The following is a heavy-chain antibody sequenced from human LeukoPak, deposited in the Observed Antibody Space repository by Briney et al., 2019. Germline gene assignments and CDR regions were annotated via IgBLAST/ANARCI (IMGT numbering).Heavy chain of an antibody. V-gene: IGHV1-24*01. J-gene: IGHJ4*02. CDR2: FDPEDGET. Sequence: ASVKVSCKVSGYSLTELSMHWVRQAPGKWLEWMGGFDPEDGETIYAQKFQGRVTMTEDTSTDTAYMELSSLRSEDTAVYYCATGGAIFGVVIIRGGLDYWGQGTLVTVSS. CDR1: GYSLTELS. CDR3: ATGGAIFGVVIIRGGLDY. D-gene: IGHD3-3*02.